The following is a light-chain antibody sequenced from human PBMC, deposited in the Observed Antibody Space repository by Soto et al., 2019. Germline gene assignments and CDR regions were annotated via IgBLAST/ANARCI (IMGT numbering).Light chain of an antibody. CDR1: SSDVGGYNY. J-gene: IGLJ3*02. CDR2: EVS. Sequence: QSALTQPPSASGSPGQSVAISCSGASSDVGGYNYVSWYEQHPGKAPKLMIYEVSKRPSGVPDRFSGSKSGNTASLTVSGLQAEDEDDYYCSSYAGNNKWVFGGGTKLTVL. V-gene: IGLV2-8*01. CDR3: SSYAGNNKWV.